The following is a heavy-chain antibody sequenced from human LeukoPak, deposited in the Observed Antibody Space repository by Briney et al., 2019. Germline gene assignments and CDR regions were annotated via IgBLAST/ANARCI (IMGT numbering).Heavy chain of an antibody. CDR1: SGSSSGYY. Sequence: PSETLSLTCAVYSGSSSGYYWSWIRQPPGKGLEWIGQINHGGGTIYNPSLKSRVTISVDTSKNQFSLRLNSVTAADTAVYYCARGSDSIWLSLYWGQGTLVTVSS. V-gene: IGHV4-34*01. J-gene: IGHJ4*02. CDR3: ARGSDSIWLSLY. D-gene: IGHD6-19*01. CDR2: INHGGGT.